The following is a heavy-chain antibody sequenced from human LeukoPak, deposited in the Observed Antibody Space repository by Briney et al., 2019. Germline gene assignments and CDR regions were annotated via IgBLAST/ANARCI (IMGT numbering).Heavy chain of an antibody. CDR3: ARDKAFSAFDY. CDR2: INPDGSQF. Sequence: PGGSLRLSCAASAFSFSGSWMNWVRQAPGKGLEWVASINPDGSQFYYVDSVRGRFTISRDNAKNSLYLQMNSLRAEDTALYYCARDKAFSAFDYWGQGTLVTVSS. CDR1: AFSFSGSW. V-gene: IGHV3-7*01. D-gene: IGHD1-26*01. J-gene: IGHJ4*02.